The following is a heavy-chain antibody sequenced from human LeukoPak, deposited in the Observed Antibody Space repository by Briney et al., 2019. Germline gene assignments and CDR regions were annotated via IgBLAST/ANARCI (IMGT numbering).Heavy chain of an antibody. V-gene: IGHV1-2*02. J-gene: IGHJ4*02. D-gene: IGHD3-10*01. Sequence: ASVKVSCKASGYTFTGYYMHWVRQAPGQGLEWMGWINPNSGGTNYAQKFQGRVTMTRDTSISTAYMELSRLRSDDTAVYYCARDMIRGVILRRVLEYWGQGTLVTVSS. CDR3: ARDMIRGVILRRVLEY. CDR2: INPNSGGT. CDR1: GYTFTGYY.